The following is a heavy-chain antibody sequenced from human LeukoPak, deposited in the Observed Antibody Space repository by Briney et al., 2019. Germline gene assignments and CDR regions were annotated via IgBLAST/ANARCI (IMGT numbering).Heavy chain of an antibody. V-gene: IGHV4-61*02. Sequence: SETLSLTCTVSGGSISSGSYYCSWIRQPAGKGLEWIGRIYTSGSTNYNPSLKSRVTISVDTSKNQFSLKLSSVTAADTAVYYCARDGGLWISFDPWGQGTLVTVSS. D-gene: IGHD3-3*01. CDR3: ARDGGLWISFDP. CDR1: GGSISSGSYY. J-gene: IGHJ5*02. CDR2: IYTSGST.